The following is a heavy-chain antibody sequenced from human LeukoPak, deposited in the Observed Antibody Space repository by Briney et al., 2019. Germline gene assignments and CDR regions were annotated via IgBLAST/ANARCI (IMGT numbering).Heavy chain of an antibody. D-gene: IGHD6-6*01. J-gene: IGHJ5*02. CDR1: GFTFSSYG. CDR3: AKLRVLSSSSENNWFDP. CDR2: ISGSGDAT. Sequence: PGGSLRLSCAASGFTFSSYGMSWVRQAPGKRLEWVSAISGSGDATYYAGSVKGRFTISRDNSKNTLYLQMNSLRAEETAVYYCAKLRVLSSSSENNWFDPWGQGTLVTVSS. V-gene: IGHV3-23*01.